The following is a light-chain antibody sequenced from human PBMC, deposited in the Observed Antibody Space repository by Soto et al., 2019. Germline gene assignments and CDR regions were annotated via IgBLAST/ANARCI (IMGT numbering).Light chain of an antibody. J-gene: IGLJ2*01. CDR2: EVS. V-gene: IGLV2-14*01. CDR3: SSDRSSNTLV. Sequence: QSALTQPASVSGSPGQSITISCAGTSSDIGGYNSVSWYQQHPGKAPKLMIYEVSYRPSEISDRFSGSRSGNTASLTISGLQAEDEADYYCSSDRSSNTLVFGGGTKLTVL. CDR1: SSDIGGYNS.